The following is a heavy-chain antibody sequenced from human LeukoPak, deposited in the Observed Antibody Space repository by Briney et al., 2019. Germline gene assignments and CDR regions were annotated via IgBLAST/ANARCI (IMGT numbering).Heavy chain of an antibody. CDR1: GFTSSSYA. CDR2: ISSNGGST. D-gene: IGHD6-19*01. CDR3: ARVGKRIAVDY. Sequence: PGGSLRLSCAASGFTSSSYAMHWVRQPPGKGLEYVSAISSNGGSTYYANSVKGRFTISRDNSKNTLYLQMGSLRAEDMAVYYCARVGKRIAVDYWGQGTLVTVSS. J-gene: IGHJ4*02. V-gene: IGHV3-64*01.